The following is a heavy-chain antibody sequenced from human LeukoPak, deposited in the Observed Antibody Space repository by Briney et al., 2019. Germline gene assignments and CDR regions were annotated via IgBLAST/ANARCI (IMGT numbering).Heavy chain of an antibody. CDR2: ISASGISE. CDR1: GFTFSSYG. Sequence: GRSLRLSCAASGFTFSSYGMHWVRQAPGKGLQWVSGISASGISEYYADSVKGRFTISRDNSKNTLYLQMNSLRAEDTAVYYCARHIHPNYYDSSGPDYWGQGTLVTVSS. D-gene: IGHD3-22*01. J-gene: IGHJ4*02. V-gene: IGHV3-30*03. CDR3: ARHIHPNYYDSSGPDY.